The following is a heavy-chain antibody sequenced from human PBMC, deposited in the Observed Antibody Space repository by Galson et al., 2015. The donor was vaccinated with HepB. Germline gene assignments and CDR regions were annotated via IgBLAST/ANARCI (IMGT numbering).Heavy chain of an antibody. CDR1: GFTFSTYA. D-gene: IGHD3-10*01. J-gene: IGHJ4*02. CDR2: ISYDGGNK. CDR3: ASQRGSYSRRGQGMDY. V-gene: IGHV3-30-3*01. Sequence: SLRLSCAASGFTFSTYAMHWVRQAPGKGLEWVSLISYDGGNKYYADSVKGRFTISRDNSKNTLYLQMNSLGTEDTAVYYCASQRGSYSRRGQGMDYWGQGTLVTVSS.